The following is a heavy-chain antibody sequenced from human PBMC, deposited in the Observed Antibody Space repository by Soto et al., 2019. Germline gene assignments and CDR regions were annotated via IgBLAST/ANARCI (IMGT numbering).Heavy chain of an antibody. CDR2: IFYSGST. CDR3: ATDSSYYYDSSPYTFENWFDP. J-gene: IGHJ5*02. V-gene: IGHV4-39*01. Sequence: SETISLTCTVAGGSISGSSDYWGWINQPPGKGLEWIGSIFYSGSTYYNPSLKSRVTLSVDKSKNKFSLKLTSVTAADTSVYYCATDSSYYYDSSPYTFENWFDPWGQGTLVTVSS. D-gene: IGHD3-22*01. CDR1: GGSISGSSDY.